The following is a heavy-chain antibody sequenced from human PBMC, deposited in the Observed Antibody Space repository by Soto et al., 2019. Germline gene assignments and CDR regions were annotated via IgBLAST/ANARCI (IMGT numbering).Heavy chain of an antibody. J-gene: IGHJ3*02. CDR1: GFTFSSYA. CDR3: ARDGSVGASGDAFDI. CDR2: ISYDGSNK. D-gene: IGHD1-26*01. Sequence: VQLLESGGGLVQPGGSLRLSCAASGFTFSSYAMSWVRQAPGKGLEWVAVISYDGSNKYYADSVKGRFTISRDNSKNTLYLQMNSLRAEDTAVYYCARDGSVGASGDAFDIWGQGTMVTVSS. V-gene: IGHV3-30-3*01.